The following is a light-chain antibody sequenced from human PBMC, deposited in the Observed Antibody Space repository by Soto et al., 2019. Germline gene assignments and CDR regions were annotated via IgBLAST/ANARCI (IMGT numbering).Light chain of an antibody. CDR2: VAS. CDR1: KTISSY. J-gene: IGKJ5*01. CDR3: QQTYSYPIT. Sequence: IRMTQSPSSLSASVGDRVTITCRASKTISSYVNWYQQKPGRAPKLLIYVASNLQSGVPLRFRGSGAGTDFTLTISSLQPEDFSTYFCQQTYSYPITFGHGTRLDIK. V-gene: IGKV1-39*01.